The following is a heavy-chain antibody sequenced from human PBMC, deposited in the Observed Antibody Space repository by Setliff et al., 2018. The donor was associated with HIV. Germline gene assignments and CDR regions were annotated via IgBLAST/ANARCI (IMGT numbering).Heavy chain of an antibody. D-gene: IGHD5-18*01. J-gene: IGHJ4*02. CDR2: IYHNGIT. CDR3: ARDQKGYSYGYFDS. CDR1: GYSISSGYY. Sequence: SETLSLTCTVSGYSISSGYYWGWIRQPPGKGLEWIGSIYHNGITYYNPSLKSRVTISVDTPQNQFSLRLSSVTAADTAVYYCARDQKGYSYGYFDSWGQGTLVTVSS. V-gene: IGHV4-38-2*02.